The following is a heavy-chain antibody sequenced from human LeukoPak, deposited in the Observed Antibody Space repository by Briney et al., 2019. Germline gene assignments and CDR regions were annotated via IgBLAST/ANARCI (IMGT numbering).Heavy chain of an antibody. CDR2: INWNGGST. J-gene: IGHJ4*02. Sequence: GGSLRLSCAASGFTFDDYGMSWVRQAPGKGLEWVSGINWNGGSTGYADSVKGRFTISRDNAKNSLYLQMNSLRAEDTALYYCARDGPYSSSWYGDYWGQGTLVTVSS. V-gene: IGHV3-20*04. CDR3: ARDGPYSSSWYGDY. CDR1: GFTFDDYG. D-gene: IGHD6-13*01.